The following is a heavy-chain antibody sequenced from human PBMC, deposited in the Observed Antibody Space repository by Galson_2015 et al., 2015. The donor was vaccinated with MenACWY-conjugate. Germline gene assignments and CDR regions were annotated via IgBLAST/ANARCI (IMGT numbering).Heavy chain of an antibody. Sequence: QSGAEVKKPGESLTISCKSSGYSFTSYWIGWVRQMPGKGLEWMGIVYPGDSETRYSPSFQGQVTISADKSISTAYLQWSSLKASDTAMYYCARGGFTYGDAFEIWGQGTMVTVSS. V-gene: IGHV5-51*03. J-gene: IGHJ3*02. D-gene: IGHD5-18*01. CDR2: VYPGDSET. CDR1: GYSFTSYW. CDR3: ARGGFTYGDAFEI.